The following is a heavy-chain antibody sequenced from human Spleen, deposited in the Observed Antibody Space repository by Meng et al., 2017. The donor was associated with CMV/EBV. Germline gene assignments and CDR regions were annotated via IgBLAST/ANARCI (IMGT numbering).Heavy chain of an antibody. J-gene: IGHJ4*02. CDR2: IDYDGDK. V-gene: IGHV2-70D*14. Sequence: SGPTLVKPTRTLTLTCTFSGFSLSTRGMRVNWVRRPPGKALEWLARIDYDGDKFYSTSLKTRLTTSKDASRDQVVLIRTNVDPLDTATYYCVRMSWGAFDYWGQGILVTVSS. D-gene: IGHD3-16*01. CDR1: GFSLSTRGMR. CDR3: VRMSWGAFDY.